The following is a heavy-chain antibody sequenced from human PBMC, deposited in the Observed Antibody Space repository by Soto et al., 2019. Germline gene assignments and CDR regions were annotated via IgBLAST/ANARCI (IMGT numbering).Heavy chain of an antibody. CDR2: IYHSGST. CDR1: GGSISSGGYS. Sequence: PSETLSLTCAVSGGSISSGGYSWSWIRQPPGKGLEWIGYIYHSGSTYYNPSLKSRVTISVDRSKNQFSLKLSSVTAADTAVYYCARAMLVRGVGFDYWGQGXLVTVYS. D-gene: IGHD3-10*01. CDR3: ARAMLVRGVGFDY. J-gene: IGHJ4*02. V-gene: IGHV4-30-2*01.